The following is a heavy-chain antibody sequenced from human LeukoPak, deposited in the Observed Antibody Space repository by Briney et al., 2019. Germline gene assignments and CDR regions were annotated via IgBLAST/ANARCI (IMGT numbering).Heavy chain of an antibody. J-gene: IGHJ4*02. V-gene: IGHV5-51*01. CDR1: GYSFTNYW. CDR3: ARLASKWNYDPTYFFDY. Sequence: GEPLQISCKGSGYSFTNYWIGWVRQLPGKGLEWMGILYPDDSDTRYSPSLQGHFTISADKSISTAYLQWSSLEASDTAMYYCARLASKWNYDPTYFFDYWGQGTLVTVSS. CDR2: LYPDDSDT. D-gene: IGHD1-7*01.